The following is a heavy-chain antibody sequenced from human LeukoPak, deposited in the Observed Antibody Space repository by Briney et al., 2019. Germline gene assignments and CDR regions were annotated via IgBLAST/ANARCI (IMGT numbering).Heavy chain of an antibody. Sequence: GGSLRLSCAASAFNFRNYEMTWVRQAPGKGLEWVSYIGSSGSPTYYADSVKGRFTISRDNAKKALYLQMTSLGAEDTAVYYCALGNLYYYNGLDVWGQGTTVTVSS. CDR1: AFNFRNYE. J-gene: IGHJ6*02. CDR2: IGSSGSPT. V-gene: IGHV3-48*03. CDR3: ALGNLYYYNGLDV.